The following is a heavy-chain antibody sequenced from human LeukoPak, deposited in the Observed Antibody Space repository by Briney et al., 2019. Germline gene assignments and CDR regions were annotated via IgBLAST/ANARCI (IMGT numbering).Heavy chain of an antibody. CDR1: GGSISYSSYY. D-gene: IGHD3-16*01. J-gene: IGHJ3*02. Sequence: SETLSLTCTVSGGSISYSSYYWGWIRQPPGKGLEWIGSIHYSGSTYYNPSLKSRVTISVDTSKNQFSLKLSSVTAADTAVYYCARGQRAFGGVVIKYAFDIWGQGTMVTVSS. CDR2: IHYSGST. CDR3: ARGQRAFGGVVIKYAFDI. V-gene: IGHV4-39*01.